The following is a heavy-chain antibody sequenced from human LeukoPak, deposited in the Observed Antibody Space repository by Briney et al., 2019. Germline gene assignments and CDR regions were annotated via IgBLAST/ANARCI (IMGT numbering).Heavy chain of an antibody. Sequence: PSETLSLTCTVSGGSISSGGYYWSWIRQHPGKGLEWIGYIYYSGSTYYNPSLKSRVTISVDTSKNQFSLKLSSVTAADTAVYYCARGSLVSPLVYWGQGTLVTVSS. D-gene: IGHD2-2*01. J-gene: IGHJ4*02. CDR1: GGSISSGGYY. CDR2: IYYSGST. V-gene: IGHV4-31*03. CDR3: ARGSLVSPLVY.